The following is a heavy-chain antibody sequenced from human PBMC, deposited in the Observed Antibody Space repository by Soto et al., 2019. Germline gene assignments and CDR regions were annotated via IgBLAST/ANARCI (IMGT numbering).Heavy chain of an antibody. CDR3: ARDLGGRSSGYSYGY. D-gene: IGHD5-18*01. V-gene: IGHV3-30-3*01. Sequence: GGSLRLSCAASGFPFSIYAMHLVRQSPGKGLEWVAFISYDGSNKYYADSVKGRFTISGDNSKNTLYLQMNSLRAEDTAVYYCARDLGGRSSGYSYGYWGQGTRVTVSS. CDR1: GFPFSIYA. CDR2: ISYDGSNK. J-gene: IGHJ4*02.